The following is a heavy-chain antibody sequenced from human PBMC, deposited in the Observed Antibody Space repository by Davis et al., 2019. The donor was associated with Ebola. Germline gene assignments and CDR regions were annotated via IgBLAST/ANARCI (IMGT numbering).Heavy chain of an antibody. CDR1: GYRFTSYY. Sequence: ASVKVSCMASGYRFTSYYMHWVRQAPGQGLEWMGIINPITGGTSHAQNFQVRVNMTRDTSTSTVYMELSSLRSEDTAVYYCAREGGRYYDSSGYVFDIWGQGTMVKVSS. V-gene: IGHV1-46*01. J-gene: IGHJ3*02. CDR3: AREGGRYYDSSGYVFDI. D-gene: IGHD3-22*01. CDR2: INPITGGT.